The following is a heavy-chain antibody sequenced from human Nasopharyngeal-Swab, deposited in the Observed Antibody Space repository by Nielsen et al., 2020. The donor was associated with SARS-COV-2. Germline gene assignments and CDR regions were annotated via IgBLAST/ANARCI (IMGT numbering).Heavy chain of an antibody. J-gene: IGHJ4*02. CDR3: ATPQTDDGGNYFDY. Sequence: WVRQAPGQGLEWMGGIIPIFGTANYAQKFQGRLTITADESTSTAYMELSSLRSEDTAVYYCATPQTDDGGNYFDYWGQGTLVTVSS. V-gene: IGHV1-69*01. CDR2: IIPIFGTA. D-gene: IGHD3-16*01.